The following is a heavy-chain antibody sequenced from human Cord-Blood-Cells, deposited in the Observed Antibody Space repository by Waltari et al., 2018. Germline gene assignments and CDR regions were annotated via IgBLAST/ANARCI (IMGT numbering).Heavy chain of an antibody. J-gene: IGHJ4*02. CDR3: ARNLGGSYLEGDFDY. V-gene: IGHV4-39*01. Sequence: QLQLQESGPGLVKPSETLSLTCPVSGGSISSSSYYWGWLRQPPGKGLEGIGSIYYSGSTYYNPSLKSRVTISVDTSKNQFSLKLSSVTAADTAVYYCARNLGGSYLEGDFDYWGQGTLVTVSS. CDR2: IYYSGST. D-gene: IGHD1-26*01. CDR1: GGSISSSSYY.